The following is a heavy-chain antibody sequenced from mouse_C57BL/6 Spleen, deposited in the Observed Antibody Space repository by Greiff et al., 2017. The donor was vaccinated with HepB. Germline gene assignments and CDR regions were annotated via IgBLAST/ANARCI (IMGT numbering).Heavy chain of an antibody. CDR2: IDPSDSYT. CDR3: RNYYGSSGYFDY. CDR1: GFTFTSYW. D-gene: IGHD1-1*01. J-gene: IGHJ2*01. Sequence: QVQLKQPGAEFVKPGASVKLSCKASGFTFTSYWMQWVKQRPGQGLEWIGEIDPSDSYTNYNQKFKGKATLTVDTSSSTAYMQLSSLTSEDSAVYYCRNYYGSSGYFDYWGQGTTLTVSS. V-gene: IGHV1-50*01.